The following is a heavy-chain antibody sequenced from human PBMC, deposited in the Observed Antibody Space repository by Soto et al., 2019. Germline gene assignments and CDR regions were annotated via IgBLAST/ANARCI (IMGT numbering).Heavy chain of an antibody. Sequence: GGSLRLSCAASGFTFSNAWMSWVRQAPGKGLEWVGSIKGEADGGTTDYAAPVKGGITISRDHSKDTLYLQMNSLKTEDTAVYDCTTGLSNGYYNFDYWGQGT. J-gene: IGHJ4*02. CDR2: IKGEADGGTT. D-gene: IGHD3-22*01. V-gene: IGHV3-15*01. CDR1: GFTFSNAW. CDR3: TTGLSNGYYNFDY.